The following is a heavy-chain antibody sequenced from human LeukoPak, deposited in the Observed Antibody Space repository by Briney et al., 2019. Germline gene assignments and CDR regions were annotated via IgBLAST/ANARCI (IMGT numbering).Heavy chain of an antibody. J-gene: IGHJ6*02. V-gene: IGHV3-21*01. CDR1: GNYW. D-gene: IGHD3-22*01. Sequence: GGSLRLSCAASGNYWMHWVRQAPGKGLEWVSSISSSSSYIYYADSVKGRFTISRDNAKNSLYLQMNSLRAEDTAVYYCARAMDYYDSSGYYDRYYYGMDVWGQGTTVTVSS. CDR3: ARAMDYYDSSGYYDRYYYGMDV. CDR2: ISSSSSYI.